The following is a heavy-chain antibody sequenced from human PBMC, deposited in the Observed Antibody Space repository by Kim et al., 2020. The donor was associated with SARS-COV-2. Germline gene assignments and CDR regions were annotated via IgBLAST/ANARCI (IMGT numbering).Heavy chain of an antibody. J-gene: IGHJ2*01. D-gene: IGHD2-21*01. CDR1: GFTFSSSA. CDR2: ITANGGST. V-gene: IGHV3-23*01. Sequence: GGSLRLSCAASGFTFSSSAMRWVRQAPGKGLKWVSVITANGGSTYYADSVKGRFTISIDNSNNTLYLQMNSLIPDDTAVYYCASGQGGGYCTAQDYF. CDR3: ASGQGGGYCTAQDYF.